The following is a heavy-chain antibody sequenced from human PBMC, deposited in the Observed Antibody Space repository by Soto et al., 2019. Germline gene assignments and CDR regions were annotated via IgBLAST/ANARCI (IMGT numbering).Heavy chain of an antibody. J-gene: IGHJ5*02. CDR3: ARCYCSSTSCSYWFDP. V-gene: IGHV1-69*13. D-gene: IGHD2-2*01. CDR1: GGTFSSYA. CDR2: IIPIFGTA. Sequence: GASVKVSCKASGGTFSSYAISWVRQAPGQGLEWMGGIIPIFGTASYAQKFQGRVTITADESTSTAYMELSSLRSEDTAVYYCARCYCSSTSCSYWFDPWGQGTLVTVSS.